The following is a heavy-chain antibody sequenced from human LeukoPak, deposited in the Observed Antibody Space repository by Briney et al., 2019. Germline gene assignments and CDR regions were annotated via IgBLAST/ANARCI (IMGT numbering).Heavy chain of an antibody. Sequence: GGSLTLSCAPSGFTFSTYAMSSVRQPPGKGPEWVSAITGGGRNYNADSVMGRFTISRDSSKNTLYLQMNSLGAEDTAIYYCAKRGYYDSGALRAPFEYWGERALCTVSS. J-gene: IGHJ4*02. CDR3: AKRGYYDSGALRAPFEY. CDR1: GFTFSTYA. D-gene: IGHD3-22*01. CDR2: ITGGGRN. V-gene: IGHV3-23*01.